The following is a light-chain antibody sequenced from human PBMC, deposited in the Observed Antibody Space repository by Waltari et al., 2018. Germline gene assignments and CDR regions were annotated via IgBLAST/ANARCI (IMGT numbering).Light chain of an antibody. CDR2: QDV. V-gene: IGLV3-1*01. CDR1: ALGDEN. J-gene: IGLJ2*01. Sequence: SSALTPPPSLSVSPGRTATITCSGSALGDENTCWYRQRPGQSPVLVIYQDVKRPSGIPERFSGSVSGDTATLTISETQPVDEADYYCQTWDNSIAVFGGGTTLTVL. CDR3: QTWDNSIAV.